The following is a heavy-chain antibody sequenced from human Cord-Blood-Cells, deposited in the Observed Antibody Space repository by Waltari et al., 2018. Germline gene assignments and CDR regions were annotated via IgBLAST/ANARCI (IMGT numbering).Heavy chain of an antibody. CDR3: ASSSSLEYFQH. D-gene: IGHD6-13*01. CDR1: GGSFSGYY. CDR2: INHSGST. V-gene: IGHV4-34*01. Sequence: QVQLQQWGAGLLKPSETLSLTCAVYGGSFSGYYWSWIRQPPGKGLEWIGEINHSGSTNYDPSLNGRVTISVDTSKNQFSLKLSSVTAADTAVYYCASSSSLEYFQHWGQGTLVTVSS. J-gene: IGHJ1*01.